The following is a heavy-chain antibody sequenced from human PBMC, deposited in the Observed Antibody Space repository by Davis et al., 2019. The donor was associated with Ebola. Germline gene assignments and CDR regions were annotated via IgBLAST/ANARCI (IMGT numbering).Heavy chain of an antibody. V-gene: IGHV3-23*01. Sequence: PGGSLRLSCVASGFSFSTYAMSWVRQAPGQGLEWITGISNGGSRKDDADPVRGRFTISRDNSKNTLYLQMNSLRVEDTAIYFCARGLQCGGDCYAFFDLWGLGTLVTVSS. D-gene: IGHD2-21*02. CDR2: ISNGGSRK. CDR1: GFSFSTYA. CDR3: ARGLQCGGDCYAFFDL. J-gene: IGHJ4*02.